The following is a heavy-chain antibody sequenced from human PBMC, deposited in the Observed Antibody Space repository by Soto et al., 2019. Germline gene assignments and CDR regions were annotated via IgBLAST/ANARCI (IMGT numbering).Heavy chain of an antibody. J-gene: IGHJ6*02. CDR2: IVVGSGNT. CDR1: GFTFTSSA. CDR3: AAFRFRYCSGGSCYDYYYYYGMDV. D-gene: IGHD2-15*01. Sequence: SVKVSCKASGFTFTSSAVQWVRQARGQRLEWIGWIVVGSGNTNYAQKFQERVTITRDMSTSTAYMELSSLRSEDTAVYYCAAFRFRYCSGGSCYDYYYYYGMDVWGQGTTGTVS. V-gene: IGHV1-58*01.